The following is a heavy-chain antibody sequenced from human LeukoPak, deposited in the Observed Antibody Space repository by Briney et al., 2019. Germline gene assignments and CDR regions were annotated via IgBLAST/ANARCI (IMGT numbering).Heavy chain of an antibody. V-gene: IGHV3-11*04. J-gene: IGHJ4*02. D-gene: IGHD3-3*01. CDR3: AREGITIFGVVIIRDFDY. CDR2: ISSSGSTI. CDR1: GFTFCDYY. Sequence: GGSLRLSCAASGFTFCDYYMSWIRQAPGKGLEWVSYISSSGSTIYYADSVKGRFTISRDNAKNSLYLQMNSLRAEDTAVYYCAREGITIFGVVIIRDFDYWGQGTLVTVSS.